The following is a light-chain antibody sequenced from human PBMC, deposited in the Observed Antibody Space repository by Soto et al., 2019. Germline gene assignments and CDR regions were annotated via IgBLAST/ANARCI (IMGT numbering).Light chain of an antibody. J-gene: IGKJ1*01. V-gene: IGKV3-20*01. CDR3: QQYDSAPRT. CDR2: GAS. Sequence: EIVLTQSPGTLSLSPGERATLSCRASQSVSSNKIAWYQQKPGQAPRLLIFGASSRATGIPDRFSGSGSGTDFTLTISRLEPEDLAVYYCQQYDSAPRTXGQGTKV. CDR1: QSVSSNK.